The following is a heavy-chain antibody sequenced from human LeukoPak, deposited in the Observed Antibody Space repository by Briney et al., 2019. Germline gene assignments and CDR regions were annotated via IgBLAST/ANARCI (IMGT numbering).Heavy chain of an antibody. J-gene: IGHJ4*02. CDR2: INHSGST. Sequence: SETPSLTCAVYGVSFSGYYWSWIRQPPGKGLEWIGEINHSGSTNYNPSLKSRVTISVDTSKNQFSLMLSTVTAAGTAVYYCATLDGIAAAGVDYWGQGTLVTVSS. D-gene: IGHD6-13*01. CDR3: ATLDGIAAAGVDY. CDR1: GVSFSGYY. V-gene: IGHV4-34*01.